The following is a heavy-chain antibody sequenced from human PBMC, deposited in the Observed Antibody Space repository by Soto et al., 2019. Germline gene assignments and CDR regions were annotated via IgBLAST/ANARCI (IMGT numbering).Heavy chain of an antibody. D-gene: IGHD2-15*01. V-gene: IGHV3-48*03. CDR3: AIHCSDISCYSDSDY. Sequence: GGSLRLSCAASAFTCSSYDMNWDRQAPGKGLEWVSYISKSGRMKYHADYVRGRCTTSRDTAKKALYLQMDDLRGEDTAVYYCAIHCSDISCYSDSDYWGQGTLVTVSS. J-gene: IGHJ4*02. CDR1: AFTCSSYD. CDR2: ISKSGRMK.